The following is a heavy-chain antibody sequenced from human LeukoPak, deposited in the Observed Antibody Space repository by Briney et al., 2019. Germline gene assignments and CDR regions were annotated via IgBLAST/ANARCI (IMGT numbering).Heavy chain of an antibody. CDR3: ARLRGGTYYYFDF. Sequence: KSGESLKISCKGSGYSFTSYWIGWVRQMPGKGLEWVGTIYPGDSDTRYSPSFQGQVTISADKFRTVAYLQWSSLRASDTAMYYCARLRGGTYYYFDFWGQGTLVTVSS. CDR1: GYSFTSYW. D-gene: IGHD3-10*01. CDR2: IYPGDSDT. V-gene: IGHV5-51*01. J-gene: IGHJ4*02.